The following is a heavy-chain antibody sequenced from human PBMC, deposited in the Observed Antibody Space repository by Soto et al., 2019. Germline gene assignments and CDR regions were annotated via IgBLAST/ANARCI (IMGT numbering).Heavy chain of an antibody. Sequence: ASVKLSCKASGYTFTSYGISWGRQAPGQGLEWMGWISPYNGNTNYPQKLQGRVTMTTDTSASTAYMELRSLRSDDTAIYYCARSWYGGSEARFDPWGQGTLVTV. CDR2: ISPYNGNT. J-gene: IGHJ5*02. CDR1: GYTFTSYG. D-gene: IGHD1-26*01. V-gene: IGHV1-18*01. CDR3: ARSWYGGSEARFDP.